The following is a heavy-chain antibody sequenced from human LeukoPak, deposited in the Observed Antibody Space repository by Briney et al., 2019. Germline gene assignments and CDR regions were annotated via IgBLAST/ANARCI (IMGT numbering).Heavy chain of an antibody. CDR3: ARGGYSYGNYYYYGMDV. Sequence: ASVKVSCKASGYTFTSYGISWVRQAPGQGLEWMGWISAYNGNTNYAQKLQGRVTMTTDTSTSTAYMELRSLRSDDTAVYYCARGGYSYGNYYYYGMDVWGQGTTVTVSS. D-gene: IGHD5-18*01. CDR2: ISAYNGNT. CDR1: GYTFTSYG. J-gene: IGHJ6*02. V-gene: IGHV1-18*01.